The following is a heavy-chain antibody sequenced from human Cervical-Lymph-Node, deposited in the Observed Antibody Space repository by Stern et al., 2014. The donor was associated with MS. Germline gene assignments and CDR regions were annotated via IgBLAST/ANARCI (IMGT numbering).Heavy chain of an antibody. Sequence: VQLVESGAEVKKPGASVKVSCKTSGYTFTSFGIRWVRQAPGQGLEWVGWMRGFNGKPRYAEKVQGRVTMTADTSTSTAYMELRSLRSDDTAVYYCARDGTSSWPHYFDYWGQGTLVTVSS. V-gene: IGHV1-18*01. CDR2: MRGFNGKP. J-gene: IGHJ4*02. CDR3: ARDGTSSWPHYFDY. D-gene: IGHD6-13*01. CDR1: GYTFTSFG.